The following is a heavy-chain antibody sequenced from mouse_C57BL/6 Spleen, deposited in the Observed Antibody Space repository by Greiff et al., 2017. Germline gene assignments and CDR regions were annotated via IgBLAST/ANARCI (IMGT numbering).Heavy chain of an antibody. V-gene: IGHV1-50*01. Sequence: VQLKQPGAELVKPGASVKLSCKASGYTFTSYWMQWVKQRPGQGLEWIGEIDPSDSYTNYNQKFKGKATLTVDTSSSTAYMQLSSLTSEDSAVYYCARTYDYSFAYWGQGTLVTVSA. D-gene: IGHD2-4*01. CDR1: GYTFTSYW. CDR3: ARTYDYSFAY. J-gene: IGHJ3*01. CDR2: IDPSDSYT.